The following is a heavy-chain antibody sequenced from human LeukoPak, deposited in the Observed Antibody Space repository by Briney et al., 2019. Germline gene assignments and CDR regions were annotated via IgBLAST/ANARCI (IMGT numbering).Heavy chain of an antibody. CDR2: INSDGSST. V-gene: IGHV3-74*01. CDR1: GFTFSSYW. J-gene: IGHJ6*02. Sequence: GGSLRLSCAASGFTFSSYWMHWVRQAPGKGLVWVSRINSDGSSTSYADSVKGRFTISRDNAKNSLYLQMNSLRAEDTAVYYCARDAVVPAAITAYIYYYYGMDVWGQGTTVTVSS. CDR3: ARDAVVPAAITAYIYYYYGMDV. D-gene: IGHD2-2*02.